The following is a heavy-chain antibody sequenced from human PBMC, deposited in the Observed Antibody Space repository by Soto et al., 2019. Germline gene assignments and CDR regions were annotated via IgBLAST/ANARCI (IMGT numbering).Heavy chain of an antibody. J-gene: IGHJ3*02. D-gene: IGHD1-20*01. CDR1: GFTFSSYA. CDR2: ISYDGSNK. Sequence: GGSLRLSCAASGFTFSSYAMHWVRQAPGKGLEWVAVISYDGSNKYYADSVKGRFTISRDNSKNTLYLQMNSLRAEDTAVYYCARCITGTSALDAFDIWGQGTMVTVSS. V-gene: IGHV3-30-3*01. CDR3: ARCITGTSALDAFDI.